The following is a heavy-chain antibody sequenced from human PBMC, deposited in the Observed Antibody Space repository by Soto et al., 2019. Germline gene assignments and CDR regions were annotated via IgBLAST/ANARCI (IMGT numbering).Heavy chain of an antibody. CDR3: ITDGPDGRAY. CDR1: GDTISTGGYT. V-gene: IGHV4-30-2*01. CDR2: TYHSGNP. J-gene: IGHJ4*02. Sequence: PSETLSLTCDVSGDTISTGGYTWAWIRQPPGKALEWIGHTYHSGNPYYNPSLKSRVIISVDRSKNQFSLKVRSVTAADTAVYYCITDGPDGRAYWGQGTQVTVSS.